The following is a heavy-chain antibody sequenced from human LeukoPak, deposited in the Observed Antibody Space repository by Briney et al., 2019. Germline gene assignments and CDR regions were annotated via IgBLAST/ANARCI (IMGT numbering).Heavy chain of an antibody. CDR1: GFTFSSYA. CDR2: ISYSGGST. D-gene: IGHD3-10*01. V-gene: IGHV3-23*01. Sequence: GGSLRLSCAASGFTFSSYAMSWVRQAPGKGLEWVSAISYSGGSTYYADSVRGRFTISRDNSQNTLYLQMNSLRAEDTAVYYCAKRKYRGEFPAAQFDYWGQGTLVTVSS. CDR3: AKRKYRGEFPAAQFDY. J-gene: IGHJ4*02.